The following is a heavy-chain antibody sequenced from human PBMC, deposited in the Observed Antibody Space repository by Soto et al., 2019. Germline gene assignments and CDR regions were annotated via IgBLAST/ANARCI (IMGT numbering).Heavy chain of an antibody. CDR3: GRDGGYCSGGSCLDALDI. CDR2: MKDDGSRR. Sequence: GGSLRLSCAASGFSFGSYWVFWVRQAPGKGLEWVGIMKDDGSRRNHIDTVKGRFTIARDNAKNSVYLQMNSLRAEDTAVYYCGRDGGYCSGGSCLDALDIWGQGTMVTVSS. CDR1: GFSFGSYW. D-gene: IGHD2-15*01. V-gene: IGHV3-7*01. J-gene: IGHJ3*02.